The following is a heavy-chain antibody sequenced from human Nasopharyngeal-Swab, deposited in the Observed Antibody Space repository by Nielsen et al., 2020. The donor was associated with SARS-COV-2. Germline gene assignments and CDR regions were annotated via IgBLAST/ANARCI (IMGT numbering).Heavy chain of an antibody. D-gene: IGHD2-15*01. CDR2: INHSGST. J-gene: IGHJ6*02. V-gene: IGHV4-34*01. Sequence: SETLSLTCAVYGGSFSGYYWSWIRQPPGKGLEWIGEINHSGSTNYNPSLKSRVTISVDTSKNQFSLKLSSVTAADTAVYYCARGHNCSGGSCPYYYYGMDVWGQGTTVTVSS. CDR3: ARGHNCSGGSCPYYYYGMDV. CDR1: GGSFSGYY.